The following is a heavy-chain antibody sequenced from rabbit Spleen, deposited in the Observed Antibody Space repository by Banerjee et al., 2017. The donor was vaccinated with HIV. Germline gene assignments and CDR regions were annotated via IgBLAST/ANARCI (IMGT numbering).Heavy chain of an antibody. CDR3: ARDSYAASGVWNL. J-gene: IGHJ4*01. CDR1: GFTLSSYY. Sequence: HLKESGGGLVQPGGSLKLSCTASGFTLSSYYMNWVRQAPGKGLEWIGYIDPVFGITYYANWVNGRFSISRENAQNTVFLQMTSLTAADTATYFCARDSYAASGVWNLWGQGTLVTVS. CDR2: IDPVFGIT. D-gene: IGHD4-2*01. V-gene: IGHV1S7*01.